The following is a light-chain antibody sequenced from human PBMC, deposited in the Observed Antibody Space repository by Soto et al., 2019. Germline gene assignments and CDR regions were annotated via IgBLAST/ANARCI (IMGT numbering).Light chain of an antibody. CDR2: DVG. Sequence: QSALTQPRSVSGSPGQSVTISCTGTSSDVGYYNYVSWYQQHPGKVPKLMIYDVGKRPSGVPDRFSGSKSGNTASLTISGLQAEDEADYYCCSYAGSYVVFGGGTKLTVL. CDR3: CSYAGSYVV. CDR1: SSDVGYYNY. J-gene: IGLJ2*01. V-gene: IGLV2-11*01.